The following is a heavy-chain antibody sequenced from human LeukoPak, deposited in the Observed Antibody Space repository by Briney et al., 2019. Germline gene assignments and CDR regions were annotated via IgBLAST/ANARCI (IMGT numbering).Heavy chain of an antibody. CDR1: GYTFTSYD. D-gene: IGHD4-17*01. V-gene: IGHV1-8*01. J-gene: IGHJ1*01. CDR2: MNPNSGNT. Sequence: ASVKVSCKASGYTFTSYDIKWVRQATGQGLEWMGWMNPNSGNTGYAQKFQGRVTMTRNASISTAYMELSILRSEDTAVYYCARWALVTTGQHWGQGTLVTVSS. CDR3: ARWALVTTGQH.